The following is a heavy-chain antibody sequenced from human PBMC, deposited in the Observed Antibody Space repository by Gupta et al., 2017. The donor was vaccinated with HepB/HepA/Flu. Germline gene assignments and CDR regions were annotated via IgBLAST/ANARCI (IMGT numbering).Heavy chain of an antibody. CDR2: IVSGGSKT. Sequence: QVQFVESGGGVVRPGRSLRLSCVASGFTFRKYGMHWVRRAPGKGLEWVALIVSGGSKTYYADAVKGRLIISRDDSKSKMYLQMNSLTAEDTAVYYCARDGPHYDIDVWGPGTTVTVYS. CDR1: GFTFRKYG. J-gene: IGHJ6*02. V-gene: IGHV3-33*01. CDR3: ARDGPHYDIDV.